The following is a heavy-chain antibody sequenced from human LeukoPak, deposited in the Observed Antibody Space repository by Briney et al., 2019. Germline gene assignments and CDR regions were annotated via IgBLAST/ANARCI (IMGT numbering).Heavy chain of an antibody. J-gene: IGHJ6*04. Sequence: GGSLRLSCVASGFTFNNYAMNWVRQAPGKGLEWVSYISSSGSTIYYADSVKGRFTISRDNAKNSLYLQMNSLRAEDTAVYYCAELGITMIGGVWGKGTTVTISS. D-gene: IGHD3-10*02. CDR1: GFTFNNYA. V-gene: IGHV3-48*03. CDR3: AELGITMIGGV. CDR2: ISSSGSTI.